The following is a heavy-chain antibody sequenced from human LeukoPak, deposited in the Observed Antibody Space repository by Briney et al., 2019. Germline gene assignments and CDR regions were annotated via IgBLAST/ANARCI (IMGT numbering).Heavy chain of an antibody. V-gene: IGHV3-23*01. J-gene: IGHJ3*02. Sequence: PGGSLRPPSAASGFTFRRSALPWIRRTPGRGLGCASAISGSGGSTYYEDSVKGRFTISGDNSKNTLYLQMNSLRAEDTAVYYCAKVYIVGATYDAFDIWGQGTMVTVSS. CDR3: AKVYIVGATYDAFDI. D-gene: IGHD1-26*01. CDR1: GFTFRRSA. CDR2: ISGSGGST.